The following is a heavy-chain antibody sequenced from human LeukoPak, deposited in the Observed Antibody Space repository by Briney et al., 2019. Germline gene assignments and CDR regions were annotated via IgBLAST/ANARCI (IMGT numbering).Heavy chain of an antibody. CDR3: AREMGPVAVAGTDFDY. J-gene: IGHJ4*02. CDR2: IYTSGST. Sequence: SETLSLTCTVSGGSISSYYWSWIRQPAGKGLELIGRIYTSGSTNYNPSLKSRVTMSVDTPKNQFSLKLSSVTAADTAVYYCAREMGPVAVAGTDFDYWGQGTLVTVSS. D-gene: IGHD6-19*01. CDR1: GGSISSYY. V-gene: IGHV4-4*07.